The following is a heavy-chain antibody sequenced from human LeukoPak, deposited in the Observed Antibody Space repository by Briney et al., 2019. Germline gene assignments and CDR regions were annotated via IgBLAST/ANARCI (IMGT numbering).Heavy chain of an antibody. CDR2: ISWNSGSI. CDR3: AKDIGGYYSGGSCYPYYYYGMDV. CDR1: GFTFDDYA. J-gene: IGHJ6*02. Sequence: PGGSLRLSCAASGFTFDDYAMHWVRQAPGKGLEWVSGISWNSGSIGYADSVKGRFTISRDNAKNSLYLQMNSLRAEDTALYYCAKDIGGYYSGGSCYPYYYYGMDVWGQGTTVTVSS. D-gene: IGHD2-15*01. V-gene: IGHV3-9*01.